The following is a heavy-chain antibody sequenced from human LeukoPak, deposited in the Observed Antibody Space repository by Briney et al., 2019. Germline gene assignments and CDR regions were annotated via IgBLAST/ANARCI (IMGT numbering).Heavy chain of an antibody. CDR3: ARASHRGYDFWSGYWTNWFDP. CDR1: GGSISSGDYY. D-gene: IGHD3-3*01. Sequence: SQTLSLTCTVSGGSISSGDYYWSWIRQPPVKGLEWIGYIYYSGSTYYNPSLKSRVTISVDTSKHQFSLKLSSVTAADTAVYYCARASHRGYDFWSGYWTNWFDPWGQGTLVTVSS. CDR2: IYYSGST. V-gene: IGHV4-30-4*08. J-gene: IGHJ5*02.